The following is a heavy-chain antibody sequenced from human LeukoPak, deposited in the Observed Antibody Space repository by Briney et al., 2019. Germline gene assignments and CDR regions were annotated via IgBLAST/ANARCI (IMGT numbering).Heavy chain of an antibody. D-gene: IGHD6-13*01. Sequence: GGSLRLSCAASGFTFDEYAMHGVRQAPGKGLEWVSGISWNSGSIGYADSVKGRFTISRDNAKNSLYLQMNSLRAEDTTLYYCAKDTSSSWYGTNDYWGQGILVTVSS. CDR3: AKDTSSSWYGTNDY. CDR2: ISWNSGSI. V-gene: IGHV3-9*01. J-gene: IGHJ4*02. CDR1: GFTFDEYA.